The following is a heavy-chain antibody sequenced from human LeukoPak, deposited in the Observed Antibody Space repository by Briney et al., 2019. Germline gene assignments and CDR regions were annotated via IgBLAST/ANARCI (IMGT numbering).Heavy chain of an antibody. Sequence: TSETLSLTCTVSGGSISSGNNYWSWIRQHPGKGLEWMGYIYYTGSSHYNPSLKSRLTISVDTSKNQFSLRLNSVTAADTAVYYCGRGTDYWGQGTLVTVSS. V-gene: IGHV4-31*03. D-gene: IGHD3-16*01. J-gene: IGHJ4*02. CDR2: IYYTGSS. CDR1: GGSISSGNNY. CDR3: GRGTDY.